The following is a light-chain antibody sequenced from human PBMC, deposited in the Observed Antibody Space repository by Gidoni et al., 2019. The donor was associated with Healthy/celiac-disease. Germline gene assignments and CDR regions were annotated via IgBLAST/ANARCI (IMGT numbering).Light chain of an antibody. V-gene: IGKV3-20*01. CDR1: QSVSSSY. CDR2: GAS. Sequence: EIVLTQSPGTLSLSPGERATLSCRASQSVSSSYLAWYQQKPGQAPRLLIYGASSRATGIPDSFSGSGSGTDFTLTISRLEPEDFAVYYCQQYGSSPYTFXQXTKLEIK. CDR3: QQYGSSPYT. J-gene: IGKJ2*01.